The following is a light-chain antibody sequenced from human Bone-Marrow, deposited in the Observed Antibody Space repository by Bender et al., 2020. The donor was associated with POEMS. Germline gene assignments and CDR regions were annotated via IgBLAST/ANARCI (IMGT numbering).Light chain of an antibody. CDR1: SSDVGGYNY. J-gene: IGLJ2*01. V-gene: IGLV2-14*01. CDR3: SSYTTSSTVV. CDR2: EVS. Sequence: QSALTQPASVSGSPGQSITISCTGTSSDVGGYNYVSWYQQHPGKAPKLIISEVSDRPSGVSNRFSGSKSGHTASLTISGLQTEDEAEYYCSSYTTSSTVVFGGGTKLTVL.